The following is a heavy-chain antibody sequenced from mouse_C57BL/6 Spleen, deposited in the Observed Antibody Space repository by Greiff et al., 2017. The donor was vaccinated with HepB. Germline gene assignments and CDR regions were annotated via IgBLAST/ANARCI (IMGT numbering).Heavy chain of an antibody. CDR3: ARDYSNHWYFDV. J-gene: IGHJ1*03. Sequence: VQLKESEGGLVQPGSSMKLSCTASGFTFSDYYMAWVRQVPEKGLEWVANINYDGSSTYYLDSLKSRFIISRDNAKNILYLQMSSLKSEDTATYYCARDYSNHWYFDVWGTGTTVTVSS. D-gene: IGHD2-5*01. V-gene: IGHV5-16*01. CDR1: GFTFSDYY. CDR2: INYDGSST.